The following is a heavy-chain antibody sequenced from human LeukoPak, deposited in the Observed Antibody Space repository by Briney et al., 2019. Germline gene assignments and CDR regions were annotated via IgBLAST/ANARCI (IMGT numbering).Heavy chain of an antibody. CDR1: GFTFSSYA. Sequence: PGGSLRLSCAASGFTFSSYAMSWVRQAPGKGLEWVSAISGSGGSTYYADSVKGRLTISRDNSKNTLYLQMNSLRAEDTAVYYCAKGNWGERLDWYFDLWGRGTLVTVSS. J-gene: IGHJ2*01. CDR3: AKGNWGERLDWYFDL. V-gene: IGHV3-23*01. CDR2: ISGSGGST. D-gene: IGHD1-26*01.